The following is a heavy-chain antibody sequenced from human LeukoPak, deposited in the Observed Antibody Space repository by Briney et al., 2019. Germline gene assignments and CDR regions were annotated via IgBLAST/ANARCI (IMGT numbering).Heavy chain of an antibody. CDR2: ITSGSKYI. D-gene: IGHD6-19*01. Sequence: GGSLRLSCAASEFAFSSYSMNWFRQAQGKGLDWVASITSGSKYIFYADSVRGRFTISRDNAENSLFLHMKSLRADDTGVYFCARDEETVAGLNGFDLWGQGTLVTVSS. V-gene: IGHV3-21*01. CDR1: EFAFSSYS. J-gene: IGHJ4*02. CDR3: ARDEETVAGLNGFDL.